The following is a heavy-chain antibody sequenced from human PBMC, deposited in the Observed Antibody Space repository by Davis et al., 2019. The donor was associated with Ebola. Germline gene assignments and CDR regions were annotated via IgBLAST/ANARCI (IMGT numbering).Heavy chain of an antibody. CDR3: ARYGSGSYFDYYYYYYMDV. Sequence: PGGSLRLSCAASGFTVSSNYMSWVRQAPGKGLEWVSVIYSGGSTYYADSVKGRFTISRHNSKNTLYLQMNSLRAEDTAVYYCARYGSGSYFDYYYYYYMDVWGKGATVTVSS. V-gene: IGHV3-53*04. CDR1: GFTVSSNY. J-gene: IGHJ6*03. CDR2: IYSGGST. D-gene: IGHD3-10*01.